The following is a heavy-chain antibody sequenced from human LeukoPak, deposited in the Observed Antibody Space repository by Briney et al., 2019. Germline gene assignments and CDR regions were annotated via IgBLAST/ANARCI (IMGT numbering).Heavy chain of an antibody. D-gene: IGHD4-17*01. J-gene: IGHJ6*03. CDR1: GFTFSSYS. CDR3: ARKDGFIRDYNFYMDV. CDR2: ISSGGGDI. V-gene: IGHV3-21*01. Sequence: GGSLRLSCAASGFTFSSYSMNWVRQAPGKELEWVSSISSGGGDIYYADSVRGRFTISRDNGENSLYLQMDSLRAEDTALYYCARKDGFIRDYNFYMDVWGRGTTVTVSS.